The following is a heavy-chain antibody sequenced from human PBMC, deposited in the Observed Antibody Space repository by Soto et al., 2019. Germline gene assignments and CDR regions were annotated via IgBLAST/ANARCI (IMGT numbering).Heavy chain of an antibody. J-gene: IGHJ6*02. CDR3: ARAQEQLVGGMDV. D-gene: IGHD6-6*01. Sequence: GASVKVSCKASGYTFTSYYMHWVRQAPGQGLEWMGIINPSGGSTSCAQKFQGRVTMTRDTSTSTVYMELSSLRSEDTAVYYCARAQEQLVGGMDVWGQGTTVTVSS. CDR2: INPSGGST. CDR1: GYTFTSYY. V-gene: IGHV1-46*01.